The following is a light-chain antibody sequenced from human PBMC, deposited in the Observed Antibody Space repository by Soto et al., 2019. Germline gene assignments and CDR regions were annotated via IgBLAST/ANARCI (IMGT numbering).Light chain of an antibody. CDR3: QAYDYSLTAFV. V-gene: IGLV1-40*01. CDR2: GNR. CDR1: NSNLGAGYD. J-gene: IGLJ3*02. Sequence: QSVLTQPPSVSGAPGQRVTITYTGNNSNLGAGYDVHWYQQLPGAAPKLVIFGNRNRPSGVPERFSGSKSGTSASLAITGLQAEDEADYYCQAYDYSLTAFVFGGGTKVTVL.